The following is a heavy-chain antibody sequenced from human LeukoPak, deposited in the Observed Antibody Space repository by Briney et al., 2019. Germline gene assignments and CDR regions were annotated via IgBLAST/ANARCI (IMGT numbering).Heavy chain of an antibody. CDR2: ISTTT. CDR3: AKPIGPRYGDYHNSCFDS. D-gene: IGHD4-17*01. J-gene: IGHJ5*01. V-gene: IGHV3-23*01. CDR1: GITFSSYA. Sequence: GGSLRLSCAASGITFSSYAMSWIRQVPAKGLEWVSAISTTTYYADFVEGRFTISRDNSKNTLYLQMNSLRAEDTAVYYCAKPIGPRYGDYHNSCFDSRGQGTLVTVSS.